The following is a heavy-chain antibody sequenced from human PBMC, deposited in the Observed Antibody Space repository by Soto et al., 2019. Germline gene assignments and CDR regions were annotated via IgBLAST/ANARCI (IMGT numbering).Heavy chain of an antibody. CDR2: IIPIFGTA. Sequence: SVKVSCKASGGTFSSYAISWVRQAPGQGLEWMGGIIPIFGTANYAQKFQGRVTITADESTSTAYMELSSLRSEDTAVYYCARGNRVFGVVIIPYGMDVWGQGTTVTVSS. V-gene: IGHV1-69*13. J-gene: IGHJ6*02. CDR3: ARGNRVFGVVIIPYGMDV. D-gene: IGHD3-3*01. CDR1: GGTFSSYA.